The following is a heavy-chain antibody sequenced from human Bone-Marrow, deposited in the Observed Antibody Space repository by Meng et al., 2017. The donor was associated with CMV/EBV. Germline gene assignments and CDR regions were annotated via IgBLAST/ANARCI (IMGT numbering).Heavy chain of an antibody. Sequence: ASVKVSCKAFGYTFTSYHIHWVRQAPGQGLECMGRINPSGGRTSYAHNFQGRVTMTMDTSTSTVYMELSSLRSGDTAVYYCARGRGPSGNWYIDYWGQGSLVTVSS. V-gene: IGHV1-46*01. CDR2: INPSGGRT. D-gene: IGHD6-13*01. CDR1: GYTFTSYH. J-gene: IGHJ4*02. CDR3: ARGRGPSGNWYIDY.